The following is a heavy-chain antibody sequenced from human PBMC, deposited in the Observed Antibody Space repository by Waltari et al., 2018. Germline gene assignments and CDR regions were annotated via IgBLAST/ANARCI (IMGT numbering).Heavy chain of an antibody. CDR3: VRHARTTSGGKHFDH. J-gene: IGHJ4*02. Sequence: QLQLQESGPGLVKASETLSLTCTVSGDSISSSSYYWGWVRQPPGKGLEWIGNMYYSGSTYYNPSLKSRVTISGDTSKSQFSLKPSSVTAADTSMYYCVRHARTTSGGKHFDHWGQGMLVTVSP. CDR2: MYYSGST. V-gene: IGHV4-39*01. D-gene: IGHD2-15*01. CDR1: GDSISSSSYY.